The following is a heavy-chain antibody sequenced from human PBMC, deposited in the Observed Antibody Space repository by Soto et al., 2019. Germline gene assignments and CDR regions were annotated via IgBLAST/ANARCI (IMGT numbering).Heavy chain of an antibody. J-gene: IGHJ4*02. CDR1: GDSVSSHY. V-gene: IGHV4-4*07. CDR2: LYNDERT. D-gene: IGHD2-21*01. CDR3: AREPIAHSYSEF. Sequence: AETLSLTCTVSGDSVSSHYWSWIRQPAGKGLEWLGRLYNDERTNYNPSLKSRVTMSMDTSKNQSSLKLTSVTAADSAVYFCAREPIAHSYSEFWGKGILVNVSS.